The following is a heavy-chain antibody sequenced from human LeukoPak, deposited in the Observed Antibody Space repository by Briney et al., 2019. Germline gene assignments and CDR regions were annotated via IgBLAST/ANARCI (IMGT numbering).Heavy chain of an antibody. Sequence: GGSLRLSCAASGFTFSSYAMHWVRQAPGKGLEWVAVISYDGSNKYYADSVKGRFTISRDNSKNTLYLQMNSLRAEDTAVYYCARAYYDFWSGPLLLEYYFDCWGQGTLVTVSS. CDR1: GFTFSSYA. J-gene: IGHJ4*02. D-gene: IGHD3-3*01. CDR3: ARAYYDFWSGPLLLEYYFDC. V-gene: IGHV3-30-3*01. CDR2: ISYDGSNK.